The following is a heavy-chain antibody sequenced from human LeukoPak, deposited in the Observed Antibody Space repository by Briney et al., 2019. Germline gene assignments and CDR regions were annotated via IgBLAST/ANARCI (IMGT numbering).Heavy chain of an antibody. CDR3: ARVRENNWKYGVEVGNWFDP. Sequence: GASVKVSCKASGYTFTSYYMHWVRQAPGQGLEWMGIINPSGGTTSYAQKFQGRVTMTRDMSTSTVYMELSSLRSEDTAVYYCARVRENNWKYGVEVGNWFDPWGQGTLVTVSS. D-gene: IGHD1-1*01. J-gene: IGHJ5*02. CDR2: INPSGGTT. CDR1: GYTFTSYY. V-gene: IGHV1-46*01.